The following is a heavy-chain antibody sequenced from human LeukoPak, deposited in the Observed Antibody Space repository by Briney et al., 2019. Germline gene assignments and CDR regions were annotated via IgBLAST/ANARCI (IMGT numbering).Heavy chain of an antibody. CDR2: ISTSGRT. V-gene: IGHV4-61*09. Sequence: SETLSLTCTVSGGSINSGRYYWSWIRQPAGRGLEWIGHISTSGRTSYSPSLKSRVTISVDTSKNQFSLKMSSVSAADTAVYYCAKDGRYCSGGSCFIFDGRAFDIWGQGTMVTVSS. CDR1: GGSINSGRYY. J-gene: IGHJ3*02. D-gene: IGHD2-15*01. CDR3: AKDGRYCSGGSCFIFDGRAFDI.